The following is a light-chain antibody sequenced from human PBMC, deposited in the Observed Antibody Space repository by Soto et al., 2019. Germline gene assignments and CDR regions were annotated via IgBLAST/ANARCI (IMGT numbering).Light chain of an antibody. CDR2: AAS. Sequence: DIQMTQSPSSVSASVGDRVTITCRASQGISSWLDWYQQKPGKAPKLLIYAASSLQSGVPSRFSGSGSGTDFTLTISSLQPEDFATYYCQQANSFPRTFGHGTKVEIK. CDR3: QQANSFPRT. CDR1: QGISSW. J-gene: IGKJ1*01. V-gene: IGKV1-12*01.